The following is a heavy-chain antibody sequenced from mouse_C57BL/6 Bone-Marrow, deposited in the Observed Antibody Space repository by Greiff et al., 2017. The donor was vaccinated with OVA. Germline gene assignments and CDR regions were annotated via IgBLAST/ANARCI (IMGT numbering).Heavy chain of an antibody. CDR3: ARTSYYYGSSPWFAY. Sequence: QVHVKQSGPGLVQPSQSLSITCTVSGFSLTSYGVHWVRQSPGKGLEWLGVIWSGGSTDYNAAFISRLSISKDNSTSQVFFKMNSLQADDTAIYYCARTSYYYGSSPWFAYWGQGTLVTVSA. J-gene: IGHJ3*01. V-gene: IGHV2-2*01. CDR2: IWSGGST. D-gene: IGHD1-1*01. CDR1: GFSLTSYG.